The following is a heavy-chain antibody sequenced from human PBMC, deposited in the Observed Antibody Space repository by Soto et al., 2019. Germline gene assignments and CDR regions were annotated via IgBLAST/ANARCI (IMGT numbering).Heavy chain of an antibody. CDR3: ASEVTYVSGILSWFDP. Sequence: PSETLSLTCTVSGGSISSSSYYWGWIRQPPGKGLEWIGSIYYSGSTYYNPSLKSRVTISVDTSKNQFSLKLSSVTAADTAVYYCASEVTYVSGILSWFDPWGQGTLVTVSS. J-gene: IGHJ5*02. CDR1: GGSISSSSYY. CDR2: IYYSGST. D-gene: IGHD3-16*01. V-gene: IGHV4-39*01.